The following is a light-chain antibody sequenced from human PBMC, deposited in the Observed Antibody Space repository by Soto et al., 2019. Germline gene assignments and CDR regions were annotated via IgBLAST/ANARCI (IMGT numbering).Light chain of an antibody. V-gene: IGLV3-21*02. Sequence: SYELTQPPSVSVAPGQTASITCGGDNIATKSVHWYQQRPGQAPVLVVYDDRDRPSGIPERISGSNSGNTATLTIGRVEAGDEADYYCPVWDKTSDHVVFGGGTKLTVL. CDR1: NIATKS. CDR3: PVWDKTSDHVV. J-gene: IGLJ2*01. CDR2: DDR.